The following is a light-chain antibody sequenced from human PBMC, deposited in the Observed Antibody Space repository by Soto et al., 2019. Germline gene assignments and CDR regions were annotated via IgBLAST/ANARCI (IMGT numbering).Light chain of an antibody. V-gene: IGLV1-40*01. CDR1: SSNIGSTYD. CDR2: GNT. CDR3: QSYDDRLSVNYF. J-gene: IGLJ1*01. Sequence: QSVLTQPPSVSGAPGQRVTISCTGSSSNIGSTYDVQWYQQLPGTAPKLLIHGNTDRPSGVPDRFSGSKSGTSASLAITGLQADDEADYYCQSYDDRLSVNYFFETGTRVTAL.